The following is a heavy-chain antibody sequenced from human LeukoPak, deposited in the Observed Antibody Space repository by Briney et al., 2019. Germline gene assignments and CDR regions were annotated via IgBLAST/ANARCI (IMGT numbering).Heavy chain of an antibody. J-gene: IGHJ5*02. CDR2: IYYSGST. Sequence: PSETLSLTCSVSGGSISSYYWNWIRQPPGKGLEWIGYIYYSGSTNYNPSLKSRVTISVDTSKNQFSLKLSSVTAADTAVYYCARDKARTFDPWGQGTLVTVSS. CDR3: ARDKARTFDP. V-gene: IGHV4-59*01. CDR1: GGSISSYY. D-gene: IGHD2-2*01.